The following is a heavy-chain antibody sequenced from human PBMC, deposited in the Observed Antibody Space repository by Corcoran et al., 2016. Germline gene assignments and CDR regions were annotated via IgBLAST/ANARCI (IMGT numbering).Heavy chain of an antibody. D-gene: IGHD6-19*01. V-gene: IGHV4-59*01. J-gene: IGHJ1*01. CDR3: ARVIAVSGTRFFQH. Sequence: QVQLQESGPGLVQPSETLSLTCTVSGGSLNYYYWSWVRQPPGKGLEWIGYIFYTGSSNYTPSLKRRAVISLDTSRNQFSLRLNSVTAAYTALYYCARVIAVSGTRFFQHWGQGTLVTVSS. CDR2: IFYTGSS. CDR1: GGSLNYYY.